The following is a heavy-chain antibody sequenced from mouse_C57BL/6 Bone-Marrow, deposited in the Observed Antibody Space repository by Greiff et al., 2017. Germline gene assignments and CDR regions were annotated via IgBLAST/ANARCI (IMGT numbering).Heavy chain of an antibody. V-gene: IGHV3-8*01. Sequence: EVQLQESGPGLVKPSQTLSLTCPVSGYSITSDYLNWIRKSPGNKLEYMGYISYSGSTYYNPSLKSRISITLDTSKNQYYLQLNSVTTEDTATYYCASFYDGYYGYFDVWGTGTTVTVSS. J-gene: IGHJ1*03. D-gene: IGHD2-3*01. CDR1: GYSITSDY. CDR3: ASFYDGYYGYFDV. CDR2: ISYSGST.